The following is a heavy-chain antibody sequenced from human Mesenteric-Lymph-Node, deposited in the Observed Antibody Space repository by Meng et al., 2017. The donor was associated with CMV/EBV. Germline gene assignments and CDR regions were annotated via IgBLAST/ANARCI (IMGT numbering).Heavy chain of an antibody. V-gene: IGHV3-30*02. Sequence: GESLRLSCAASGFTFSRYGMHWVRQAPGEGLEWVAFIRYDDSDKYYVDSVKGRFIISRDDSKNTLFLQMNSLRVEDTAVYFCAKDLRRGTDAFDIWGQGTMVTVSS. CDR3: AKDLRRGTDAFDI. CDR2: IRYDDSDK. J-gene: IGHJ3*02. D-gene: IGHD3-16*01. CDR1: GFTFSRYG.